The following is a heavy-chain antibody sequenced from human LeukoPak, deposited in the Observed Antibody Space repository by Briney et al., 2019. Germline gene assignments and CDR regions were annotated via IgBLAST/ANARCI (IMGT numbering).Heavy chain of an antibody. CDR2: ISSSGSTI. Sequence: GGSLRLSCAASGFTFSSYEMNWVRQAPGKGLEWVSYISSSGSTIYYADSVKGRFTISRDNAKNSLYLQMNSLRAEDTAMYYCARVPLQGYSYGYPFDYWGQGTLVTVSS. CDR1: GFTFSSYE. CDR3: ARVPLQGYSYGYPFDY. D-gene: IGHD5-18*01. J-gene: IGHJ4*02. V-gene: IGHV3-48*03.